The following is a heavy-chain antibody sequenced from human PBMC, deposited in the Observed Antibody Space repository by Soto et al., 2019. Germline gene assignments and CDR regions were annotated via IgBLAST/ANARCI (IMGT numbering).Heavy chain of an antibody. V-gene: IGHV3-74*01. CDR1: GFTFSSYF. CDR3: ASGGPPPGGYYYYYGMDV. D-gene: IGHD3-10*01. J-gene: IGHJ6*02. Sequence: GGSLRLSCAASGFTFSSYFIHCVRQAPGKGLVWVSRINSDGSSTSYADSVKGRFTISRDNAKNTLYLQMNSLRAEDTAVYYCASGGPPPGGYYYYYGMDVWGQGTTVTVSS. CDR2: INSDGSST.